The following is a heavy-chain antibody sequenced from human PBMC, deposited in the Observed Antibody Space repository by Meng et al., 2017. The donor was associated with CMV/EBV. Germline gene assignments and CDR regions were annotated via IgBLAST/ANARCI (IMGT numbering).Heavy chain of an antibody. V-gene: IGHV3-7*01. CDR1: GFTFRSYW. Sequence: GESLKISCAASGFTFRSYWMSWVRQAPGKGPEWVANIKQDGSEKYYVNSVKGRFTISRDNAKNSLYLQMNSLRAEDTAVYCCARADIVVVPAARKVYYYYGMGVWGQGTTVTVSS. J-gene: IGHJ6*02. CDR2: IKQDGSEK. D-gene: IGHD2-2*01. CDR3: ARADIVVVPAARKVYYYYGMGV.